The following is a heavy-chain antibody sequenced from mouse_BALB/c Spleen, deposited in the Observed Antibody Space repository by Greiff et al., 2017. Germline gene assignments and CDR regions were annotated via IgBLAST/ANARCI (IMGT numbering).Heavy chain of an antibody. D-gene: IGHD2-14*01. CDR3: ARRGYYRYEGWYFDV. Sequence: QVQLQQPGAELVKPGASVKLSCKASGYTFTSYWMHWVKQRPGQGLEWIGEINPSNGRTNYNEKFKSKATLTVDKSSSTAYMQLSSLTSEDSAVYYCARRGYYRYEGWYFDVWGAGTTVTVSS. J-gene: IGHJ1*01. CDR1: GYTFTSYW. V-gene: IGHV1S81*02. CDR2: INPSNGRT.